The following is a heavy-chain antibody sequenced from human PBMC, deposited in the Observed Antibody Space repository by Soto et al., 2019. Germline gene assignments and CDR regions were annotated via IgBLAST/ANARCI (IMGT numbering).Heavy chain of an antibody. CDR3: ARDLLPYYYDSSGYSNWFDP. CDR1: GYTFTSYG. J-gene: IGHJ5*02. D-gene: IGHD3-22*01. Sequence: ASVKVSCKASGYTFTSYGISWVRQAPGQGLEWMGWISAYNGNTNYAQKLQGRVTMTTDTSMSTAYMELRSLRSDDTAVYYCARDLLPYYYDSSGYSNWFDPWGQGTLVTVSS. V-gene: IGHV1-18*04. CDR2: ISAYNGNT.